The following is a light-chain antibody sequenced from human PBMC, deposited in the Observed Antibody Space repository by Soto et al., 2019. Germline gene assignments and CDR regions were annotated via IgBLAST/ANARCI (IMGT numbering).Light chain of an antibody. J-gene: IGKJ1*01. Sequence: DIQMTQSPSSLSASVGARVTITCRASQSISSYLNWYQQKPGKAPKLLIYASSSLKSGVPSRFSGSGSGTDFTLTISSLQPEDFAAYYCQQSYSWTFGQGTKVEIK. CDR1: QSISSY. CDR2: ASS. CDR3: QQSYSWT. V-gene: IGKV1-39*01.